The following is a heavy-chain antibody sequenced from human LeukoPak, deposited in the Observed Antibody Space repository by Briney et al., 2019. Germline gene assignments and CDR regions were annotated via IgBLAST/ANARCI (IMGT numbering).Heavy chain of an antibody. Sequence: PGGSLRLSCAASGFTFSSYGMHWVRQAPGKGLEWVAVISYGGSNKYYADSVKGRFTISRDNSKNTLYLQMNSLRAGDTAVYYCALIAVAEGFDYWGQGTLVTVSS. CDR3: ALIAVAEGFDY. D-gene: IGHD6-19*01. CDR2: ISYGGSNK. J-gene: IGHJ4*02. CDR1: GFTFSSYG. V-gene: IGHV3-30*03.